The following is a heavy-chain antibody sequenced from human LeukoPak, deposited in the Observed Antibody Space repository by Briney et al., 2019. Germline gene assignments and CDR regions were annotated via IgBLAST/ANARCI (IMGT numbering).Heavy chain of an antibody. V-gene: IGHV4-34*01. Sequence: SETLSLTCAVYGGSFSGYYWSWIRQPPGKGLEWIGEINHSGSTNYNPSLKSRVTISVDTSKNQFSLKLSSVTAADTAVYYCARRSPAINFDYWGQGTLVTVSS. CDR1: GGSFSGYY. J-gene: IGHJ4*02. D-gene: IGHD2-2*01. CDR2: INHSGST. CDR3: ARRSPAINFDY.